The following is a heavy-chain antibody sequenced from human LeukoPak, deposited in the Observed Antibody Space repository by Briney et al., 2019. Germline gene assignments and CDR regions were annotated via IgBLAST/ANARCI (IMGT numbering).Heavy chain of an antibody. CDR2: IIPIFGTA. CDR1: GGTFSSYA. CDR3: AREWSGFGESYYYYGMDV. D-gene: IGHD3-10*01. Sequence: GASVKVSCKASGGTFSSYAISWVRQAPGQGLEWMGGIIPIFGTANYAQKFQGRVTITADESTSTAYMELSSLRSEDTAVYYCAREWSGFGESYYYYGMDVWGQGTTVTVSS. J-gene: IGHJ6*02. V-gene: IGHV1-69*13.